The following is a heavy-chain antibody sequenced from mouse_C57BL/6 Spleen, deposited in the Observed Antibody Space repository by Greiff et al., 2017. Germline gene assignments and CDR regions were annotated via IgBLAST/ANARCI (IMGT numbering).Heavy chain of an antibody. V-gene: IGHV1-54*01. Sequence: QVQLQQSGAELVRPGTSVKVSCKASGYAFTNYLIEWVKQRPGQGLEWIGVINPGSGGTNYNEKFKGKATLTADKSSSTAYMQLSSLSSEDSAVXFCARSGDYYAMDYWGQGTSVTVSS. CDR1: GYAFTNYL. J-gene: IGHJ4*01. CDR3: ARSGDYYAMDY. CDR2: INPGSGGT. D-gene: IGHD3-1*01.